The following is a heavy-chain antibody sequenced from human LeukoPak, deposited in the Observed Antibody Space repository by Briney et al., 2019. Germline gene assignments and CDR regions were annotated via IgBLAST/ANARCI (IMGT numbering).Heavy chain of an antibody. V-gene: IGHV3-23*01. Sequence: GGSLRLSCAASGFTFSNYAMSWVRQAPGKGLEWGSSISDTSGSTNYAASVKSRFTISRDNSNNKFSLKMSTLRAADTAVYYCARHDAGIAARPFDNWGQGTLVTVSS. J-gene: IGHJ4*02. CDR3: ARHDAGIAARPFDN. D-gene: IGHD6-6*01. CDR1: GFTFSNYA. CDR2: ISDTSGST.